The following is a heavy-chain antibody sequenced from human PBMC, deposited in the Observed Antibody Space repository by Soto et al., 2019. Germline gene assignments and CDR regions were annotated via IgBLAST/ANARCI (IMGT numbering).Heavy chain of an antibody. V-gene: IGHV1-8*01. CDR3: ARLPLWFGEPYFDQ. J-gene: IGHJ4*02. Sequence: VASVKVSCKASGYSFTSYYINWVRQASGQGLEWMGWMNPHSGNTGYAQKFQGRVTMTRNTSINTAYMELSSLISGDTAVYYCARLPLWFGEPYFDQWGQGSLVTVSS. CDR1: GYSFTSYY. CDR2: MNPHSGNT. D-gene: IGHD3-10*01.